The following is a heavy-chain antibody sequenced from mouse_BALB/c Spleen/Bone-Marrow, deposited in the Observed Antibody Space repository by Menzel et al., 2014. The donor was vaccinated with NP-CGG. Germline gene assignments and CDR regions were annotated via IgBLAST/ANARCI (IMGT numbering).Heavy chain of an antibody. D-gene: IGHD2-14*01. J-gene: IGHJ2*01. V-gene: IGHV5-9-1*01. CDR2: ISRGGSYT. CDR3: ARAGRYDGNFDY. CDR1: GFTFSSCA. Sequence: EVMLVESGGGLAKPGGSLKLSCAASGFTFSSCAMSWVRQTPEKRLEWVATISRGGSYTYCLDSEKGRFTISRDNAKNTLYLQMSSLRSKDTAMYYCARAGRYDGNFDYWGQGTTLTVSS.